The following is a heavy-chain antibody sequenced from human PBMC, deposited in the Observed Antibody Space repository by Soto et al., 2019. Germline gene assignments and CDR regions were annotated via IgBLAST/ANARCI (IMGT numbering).Heavy chain of an antibody. CDR3: ARDYYDSSGYYSNHAFDI. D-gene: IGHD3-22*01. Sequence: SVKVSCKASGGTFSSYAISWVRQAPGQGLEWMGGIIPIFGTANYAQKFQGRVTITADESTSTAYMELSSLRSEDTAVYYCARDYYDSSGYYSNHAFDIWGQGTRVTVSS. CDR2: IIPIFGTA. V-gene: IGHV1-69*01. CDR1: GGTFSSYA. J-gene: IGHJ3*02.